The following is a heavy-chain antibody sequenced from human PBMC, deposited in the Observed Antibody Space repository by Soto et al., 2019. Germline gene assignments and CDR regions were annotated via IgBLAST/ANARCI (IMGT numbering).Heavy chain of an antibody. CDR3: ARGTRYSSDWFDP. J-gene: IGHJ5*02. CDR2: ITSSGSSI. V-gene: IGHV3-11*01. Sequence: QVQLVESGGGLVKPGGSLRLSCAASAFTFSDYYMSWIRQAPGKGLEWVSYITSSGSSIYYADSVKGRFTISRDNAKNSLYLQMNSLRAEDTAGYYCARGTRYSSDWFDPWGQGTLVTVSS. D-gene: IGHD6-19*01. CDR1: AFTFSDYY.